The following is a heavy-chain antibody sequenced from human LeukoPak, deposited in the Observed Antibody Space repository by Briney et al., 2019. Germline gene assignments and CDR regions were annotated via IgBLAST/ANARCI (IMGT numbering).Heavy chain of an antibody. CDR3: AREVLWFGDAFDY. V-gene: IGHV3-23*01. D-gene: IGHD3-10*01. Sequence: PGGSLRLSSAVSGFSFDIYAMSWVRQAPGKGLEWVSTINDGGDRTFYADSVKGRFTISRDNAKNSLYLQMNSLRAEDTAVYYCAREVLWFGDAFDYWGQGTLVTVSS. J-gene: IGHJ4*02. CDR1: GFSFDIYA. CDR2: INDGGDRT.